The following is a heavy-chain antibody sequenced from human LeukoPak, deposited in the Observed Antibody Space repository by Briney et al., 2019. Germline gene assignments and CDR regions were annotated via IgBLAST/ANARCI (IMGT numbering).Heavy chain of an antibody. J-gene: IGHJ3*02. CDR1: GSRFTSYW. Sequence: GGSLKISCKGSGSRFTSYWIGWVRQMPGKGLEWMGIIYPGDSDTRYSPSFQGQVTISADKYISTAYLQWSSLKASDTAMYYCARRKPLPYCSGGSCYPNAFDIWGQGTMVTVSS. V-gene: IGHV5-51*01. CDR2: IYPGDSDT. CDR3: ARRKPLPYCSGGSCYPNAFDI. D-gene: IGHD2-15*01.